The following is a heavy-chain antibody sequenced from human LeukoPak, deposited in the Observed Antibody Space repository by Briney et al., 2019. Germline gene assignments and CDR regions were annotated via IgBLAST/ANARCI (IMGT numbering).Heavy chain of an antibody. CDR3: ASVWFGEHSHMDV. D-gene: IGHD3-10*01. CDR1: GFSVSNNYY. CDR2: IYHSGST. J-gene: IGHJ6*03. Sequence: SETLSLTCTVSGFSVSNNYYWGWIRQPPGKGLEWIGTIYHSGSTYYNPSLKSRVTISVDTSKNQFSLKLSSVTAADTAIYYCASVWFGEHSHMDVWGRGTTVTVSS. V-gene: IGHV4-38-2*02.